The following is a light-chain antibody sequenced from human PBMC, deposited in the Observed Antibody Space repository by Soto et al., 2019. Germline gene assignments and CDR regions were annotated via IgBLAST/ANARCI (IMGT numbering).Light chain of an antibody. CDR1: KLGDKY. CDR3: QAWDSSTVV. Sequence: SYELTQPPSVSVSPGQTASITCSGDKLGDKYACWYQQKPGQSPVLVIYQDSKRPSGIPERFSASNSGNTATLTISGTQAMDEADCYCQAWDSSTVVFGGGTKLTVL. J-gene: IGLJ2*01. V-gene: IGLV3-1*01. CDR2: QDS.